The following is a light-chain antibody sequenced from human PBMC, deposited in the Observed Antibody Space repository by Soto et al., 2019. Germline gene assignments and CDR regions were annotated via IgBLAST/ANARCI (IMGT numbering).Light chain of an antibody. J-gene: IGLJ2*01. V-gene: IGLV1-51*01. CDR3: GTWDSSLSAVV. CDR2: DNN. Sequence: SLLTQPPSVSASPGQKVPISCSGSSSNIGNNYVSWYQQLPGTAPKLLIYDNNKRPSGIPDRFSGSKSGTSATLGITGLQTGDEADYYCGTWDSSLSAVVFGGGTKVTVL. CDR1: SSNIGNNY.